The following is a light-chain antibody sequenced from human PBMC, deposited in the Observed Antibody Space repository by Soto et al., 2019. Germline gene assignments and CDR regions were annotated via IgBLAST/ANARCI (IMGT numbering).Light chain of an antibody. V-gene: IGKV2-30*01. CDR2: KVS. CDR1: QSLVYSDGNTY. Sequence: DVVLTQSPLSLRVTLGRPASISCRSSQSLVYSDGNTYLTWFHQRPGQSPRSLIYKVSNRDSGVPDRFSGSGSGTDFTLKISSVEAEDVGVYYCMQGTHWPPTCGQGTRREIK. CDR3: MQGTHWPPT. J-gene: IGKJ5*01.